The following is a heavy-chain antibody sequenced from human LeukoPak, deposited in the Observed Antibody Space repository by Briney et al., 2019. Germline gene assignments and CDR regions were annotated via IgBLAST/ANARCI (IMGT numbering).Heavy chain of an antibody. CDR3: ARDEVWFGELLNTRYYYYGMDV. V-gene: IGHV3-74*01. Sequence: PGGSLRLSCAASGFTFGSPWMHWVRQAPGKGLVWVSRINSDGSATAYADSVKGRFTISRDNAKNSLYLQMNSLRAEDTAVYYCARDEVWFGELLNTRYYYYGMDVWGQGTTVTVSS. J-gene: IGHJ6*02. D-gene: IGHD3-10*01. CDR1: GFTFGSPW. CDR2: INSDGSAT.